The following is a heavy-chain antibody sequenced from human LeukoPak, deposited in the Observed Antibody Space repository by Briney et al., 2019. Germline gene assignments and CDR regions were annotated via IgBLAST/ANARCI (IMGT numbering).Heavy chain of an antibody. CDR2: IYSGSST. Sequence: GGSLRLSCEASGFSVSNIHMSWVRQAPGKGLEWVSVIYSGSSTYYADSVKGRFTISRDNSKNTVYFQMNSLRAEDTAAYYCARATLVNYYGMDVWGQGTTVTVSS. CDR3: ARATLVNYYGMDV. J-gene: IGHJ6*02. V-gene: IGHV3-53*01. D-gene: IGHD3-10*01. CDR1: GFSVSNIH.